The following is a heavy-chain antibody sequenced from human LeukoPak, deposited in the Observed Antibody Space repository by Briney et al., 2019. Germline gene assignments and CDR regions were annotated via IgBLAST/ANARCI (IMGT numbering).Heavy chain of an antibody. Sequence: ASVKVSCKASGYTSTSYGISWVRQAPGQGLEWMGWISAYNGNTNYAQKLQGRVTMTTDTSTSTAYMELWSLRSDDTAVYYCARDSSSGWYLFNWFDPWGQGTLVTVSS. CDR2: ISAYNGNT. CDR3: ARDSSSGWYLFNWFDP. D-gene: IGHD6-19*01. J-gene: IGHJ5*02. V-gene: IGHV1-18*01. CDR1: GYTSTSYG.